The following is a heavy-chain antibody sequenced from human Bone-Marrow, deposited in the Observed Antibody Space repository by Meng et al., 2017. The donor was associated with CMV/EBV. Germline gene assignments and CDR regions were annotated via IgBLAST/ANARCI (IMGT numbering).Heavy chain of an antibody. V-gene: IGHV4-30-4*08. CDR1: GGSISSGDYY. CDR2: IYYSGST. J-gene: IGHJ5*02. D-gene: IGHD1-7*01. CDR3: ARVSGLELGEVWFDP. Sequence: VQLQESGPGLVKPSQPLSLTCTVSGGSISSGDYYWSWIRQPPGKGLEWIGYIYYSGSTYYNPSLKSRVTISVDTSKNQFSLKLSSVTAADTAVYYCARVSGLELGEVWFDPWGQGTLVTVSS.